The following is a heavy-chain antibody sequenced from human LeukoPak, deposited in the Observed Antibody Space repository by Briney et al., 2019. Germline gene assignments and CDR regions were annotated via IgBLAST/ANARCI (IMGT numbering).Heavy chain of an antibody. Sequence: SETLSLTCTVSGGSISSYYWSWIRQPAGKGLEWIGRIYTSGSTNYNPSLKSRVTMSVDTSKNQFSLKLSSVTAADTAVYYCARDTPLSYGSGSYHPFDPWGQGTLVTVSS. CDR1: GGSISSYY. CDR2: IYTSGST. V-gene: IGHV4-4*07. D-gene: IGHD3-10*01. CDR3: ARDTPLSYGSGSYHPFDP. J-gene: IGHJ5*02.